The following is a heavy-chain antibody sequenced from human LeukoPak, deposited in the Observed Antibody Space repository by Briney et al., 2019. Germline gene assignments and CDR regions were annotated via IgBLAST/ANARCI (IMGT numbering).Heavy chain of an antibody. V-gene: IGHV4-34*01. D-gene: IGHD4-17*01. Sequence: SETLSLTCSVSGDSISYFYWSWIRQPPGKGLEWIGEINHSGSTNYNPSLKSRVTISVDTSKNQFSLKLSSVTAADTAVYYCATARLDPPPSTYGDYAHFDYSGQGTLVTVSS. CDR3: ATARLDPPPSTYGDYAHFDY. CDR2: INHSGST. J-gene: IGHJ4*02. CDR1: GDSISYFY.